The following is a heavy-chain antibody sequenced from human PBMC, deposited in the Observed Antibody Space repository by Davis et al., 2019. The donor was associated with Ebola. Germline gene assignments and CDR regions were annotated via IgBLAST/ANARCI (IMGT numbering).Heavy chain of an antibody. J-gene: IGHJ4*02. Sequence: PSETLSLTCTVSDASISGHYWNWFRQPPGKGLEWIGFISGSGRTSYNPSLKSRVTISADTPRKQFSLRLTSVTAADTAVYYCASPHQSRGKDFFDCWGQGTLVTVSS. V-gene: IGHV4-59*11. CDR2: ISGSGRT. CDR3: ASPHQSRGKDFFDC. D-gene: IGHD6-19*01. CDR1: DASISGHY.